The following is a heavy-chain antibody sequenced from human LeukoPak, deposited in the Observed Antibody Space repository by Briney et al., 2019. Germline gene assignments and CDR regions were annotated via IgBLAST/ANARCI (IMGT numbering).Heavy chain of an antibody. CDR1: GYTLTELS. CDR2: FDPEDGET. D-gene: IGHD5-12*01. J-gene: IGHJ4*02. Sequence: ASVKVSCKVSGYTLTELSMHWVRQAPGKGLEWMGGFDPEDGETIYAQKFQGRVTMTTDTSTSTAYMELRSLRSDDTAVYYCARGIVATMPGEFDYWGQGTLVTVSS. CDR3: ARGIVATMPGEFDY. V-gene: IGHV1-24*01.